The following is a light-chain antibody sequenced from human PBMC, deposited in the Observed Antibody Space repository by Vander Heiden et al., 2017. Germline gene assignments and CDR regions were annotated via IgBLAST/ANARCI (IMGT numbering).Light chain of an antibody. Sequence: IVMTQSLHPLAVPLGERATINCKYSQSVLYSSNNKNYLAWYQQKPGQPPKLLIYWASTRESGVPDRFSGAGSGTDFTLTISSLQAEDVAVYYCQQDESKPRTFGQGTKVELK. J-gene: IGKJ1*01. V-gene: IGKV4-1*01. CDR3: QQDESKPRT. CDR2: WAS. CDR1: QSVLYSSNNKNY.